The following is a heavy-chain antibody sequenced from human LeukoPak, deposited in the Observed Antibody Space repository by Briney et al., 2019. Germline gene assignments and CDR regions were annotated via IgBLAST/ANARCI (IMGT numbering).Heavy chain of an antibody. D-gene: IGHD3-3*01. CDR3: ARINAFELRFNDY. V-gene: IGHV4-39*07. CDR2: IYYSGST. CDR1: GGSISSSSYY. J-gene: IGHJ4*02. Sequence: SETLSLTCTVSGGSISSSSYYWGWIRQPPGKGLEWIGSIYYSGSTYYNPSLKSRVTISVDTSKNQFSLKLSSVTAADTAVYYCARINAFELRFNDYWGQGTLVTVSS.